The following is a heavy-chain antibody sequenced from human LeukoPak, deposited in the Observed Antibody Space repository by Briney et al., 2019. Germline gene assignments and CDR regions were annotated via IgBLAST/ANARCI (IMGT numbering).Heavy chain of an antibody. J-gene: IGHJ3*02. Sequence: SETLSLTCTVSGGSISSYYWSWIRQPPGKGLEWIGYIYYSGSTNYNPPLKSRVTISVDTSKNQFSLKLSSVTAADTAVYYCATDLTYCSSTSCYIWGQGTMVTVSS. CDR1: GGSISSYY. V-gene: IGHV4-59*01. CDR2: IYYSGST. CDR3: ATDLTYCSSTSCYI. D-gene: IGHD2-2*01.